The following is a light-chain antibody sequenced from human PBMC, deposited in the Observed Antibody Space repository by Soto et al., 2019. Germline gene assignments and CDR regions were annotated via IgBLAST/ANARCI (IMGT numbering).Light chain of an antibody. J-gene: IGKJ1*01. Sequence: DIQMAQSPSALSASVRDRVTITCRASQTISSWLAWFQQKPGKAPKLLIYKASSLESGVPSRFSGSGSGTEFTLTISSLQPDDFATYYCQQYNSYSQTFGQGTKV. CDR2: KAS. V-gene: IGKV1-5*03. CDR1: QTISSW. CDR3: QQYNSYSQT.